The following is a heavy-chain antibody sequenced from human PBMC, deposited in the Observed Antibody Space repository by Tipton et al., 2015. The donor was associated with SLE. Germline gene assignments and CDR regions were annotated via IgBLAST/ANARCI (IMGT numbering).Heavy chain of an antibody. Sequence: TLSLTCTVSGGSISSHYWTWIRQPPGKGLEWIGYSYYSGSTNYNPSLKSRVTISVDTSKNQFSLKLRSVTAADTAVYYCARNRDYYYYGMDVWGQGTTVTVSS. CDR3: ARNRDYYYYGMDV. CDR2: SYYSGST. CDR1: GGSISSHY. V-gene: IGHV4-59*11. J-gene: IGHJ6*02.